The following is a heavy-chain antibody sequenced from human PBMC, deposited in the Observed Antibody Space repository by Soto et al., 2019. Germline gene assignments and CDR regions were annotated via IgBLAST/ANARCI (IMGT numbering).Heavy chain of an antibody. CDR3: VLSGHPGFDY. CDR2: ISGSGGST. Sequence: EVQLLESGGGWVQPGGSLRLSCAASGFTFSSYAMSWVRQAPGKGLEWVSAISGSGGSTYYADSVKGRFTISRDNSKNTLYLQMNSLRAEDTAVYYCVLSGHPGFDYWGQGTLVTVSS. V-gene: IGHV3-23*01. D-gene: IGHD3-16*02. J-gene: IGHJ4*02. CDR1: GFTFSSYA.